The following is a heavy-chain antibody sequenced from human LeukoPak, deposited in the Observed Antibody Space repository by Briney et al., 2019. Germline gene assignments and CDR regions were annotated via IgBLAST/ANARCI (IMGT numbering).Heavy chain of an antibody. Sequence: GGSLRLSCAASGFTFSSYSMNWVRQAPGKGLEWVSYISSSSSTIYYADSVKGRFTISRDNAKNSLYLQMNSLRAEDTAVYYCARDWELPTFDYWGQGTLVTVSS. J-gene: IGHJ4*02. CDR1: GFTFSSYS. V-gene: IGHV3-48*01. CDR2: ISSSSSTI. CDR3: ARDWELPTFDY. D-gene: IGHD1-7*01.